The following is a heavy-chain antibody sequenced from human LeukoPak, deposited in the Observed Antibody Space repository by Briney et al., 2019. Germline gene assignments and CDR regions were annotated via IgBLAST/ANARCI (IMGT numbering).Heavy chain of an antibody. CDR3: ARDREDSYGSYYFDY. CDR2: IYSGGST. J-gene: IGHJ4*02. D-gene: IGHD5-18*01. Sequence: GGSLRLSCAASGFTVSSNYMSWARQAPGKGLEWVSVIYSGGSTYYADSVKGRFTISRDNSKNTLYLQMNSLRAEDTAVYYCARDREDSYGSYYFDYWGQGTLVTVSS. V-gene: IGHV3-53*01. CDR1: GFTVSSNY.